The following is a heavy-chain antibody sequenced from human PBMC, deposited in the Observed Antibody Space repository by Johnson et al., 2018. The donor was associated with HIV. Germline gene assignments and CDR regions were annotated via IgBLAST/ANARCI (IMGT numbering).Heavy chain of an antibody. J-gene: IGHJ3*02. V-gene: IGHV3-33*06. CDR2: IWYDGSNK. D-gene: IGHD6-6*01. CDR1: GFTFSSYA. CDR3: AKQHEQLVEPDAFDI. Sequence: QVQLVESGGGVVQPGRSLRLSCAASGFTFSSYAMHWVRQAPGKGLEWVAVIWYDGSNKYYADSVKGRFTISRDNSKNTLYLQMNSLRAEDTAVYYCAKQHEQLVEPDAFDIWGQGTMVIVSS.